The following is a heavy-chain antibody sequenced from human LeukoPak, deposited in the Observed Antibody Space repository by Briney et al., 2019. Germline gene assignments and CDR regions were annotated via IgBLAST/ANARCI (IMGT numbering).Heavy chain of an antibody. Sequence: SETLSLTCAVYGGSFSGYYWSWIRQPPGKGLEWIGEINHSGSTNYNPSLKSRVTISVDTSKNQFSLKLSSVTAADTAVYYCTSRYPSIDYWGQGTLVTVSP. V-gene: IGHV4-34*01. J-gene: IGHJ4*02. CDR3: TSRYPSIDY. CDR2: INHSGST. CDR1: GGSFSGYY. D-gene: IGHD3-9*01.